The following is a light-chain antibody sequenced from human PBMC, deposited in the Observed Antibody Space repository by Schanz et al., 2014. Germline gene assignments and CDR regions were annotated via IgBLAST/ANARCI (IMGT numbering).Light chain of an antibody. Sequence: DIVMTQSPDSLAVSLGERATINCKSSQSVLYSSNNKNYLAWYQQKPGQPPKLLFYWASTRESGVPDRFSGSGSGTDFTLTISSLQAEDVAVYYCQQYSGTPYAFGGGTRVEIK. CDR2: WAS. V-gene: IGKV4-1*01. CDR3: QQYSGTPYA. J-gene: IGKJ4*01. CDR1: QSVLYSSNNKNY.